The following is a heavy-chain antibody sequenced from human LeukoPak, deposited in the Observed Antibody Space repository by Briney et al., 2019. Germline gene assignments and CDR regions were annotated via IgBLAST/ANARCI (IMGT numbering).Heavy chain of an antibody. CDR3: AKDYDFWSGYSKDAFDI. V-gene: IGHV3-23*01. D-gene: IGHD3-3*01. CDR2: ISGSGGST. CDR1: GSTFSSYA. Sequence: GGSLRLSCAASGSTFSSYAMSWVRQAPGKGLEWVSAISGSGGSTYYADSVKGRFTISRDNSKNTLYLQMNSLRAEDTAVYYCAKDYDFWSGYSKDAFDIWGQGTMVTVSS. J-gene: IGHJ3*02.